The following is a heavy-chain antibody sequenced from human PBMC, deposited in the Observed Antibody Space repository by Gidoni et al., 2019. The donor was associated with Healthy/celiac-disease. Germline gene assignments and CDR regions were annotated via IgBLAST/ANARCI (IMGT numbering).Heavy chain of an antibody. V-gene: IGHV5-10-1*03. CDR1: GYSFTSYW. CDR2: IDPSDSYT. J-gene: IGHJ6*03. CDR3: ARLVGSSNWDPSWYYYMDV. Sequence: EVQLVQSGAEVKKPGESLRISCKGSGYSFTSYWISWVRQMPGKGLEWMGRIDPSDSYTNYSPSFQGHVTISADKSISTAYLQWSSLKASDTAMYYCARLVGSSNWDPSWYYYMDVWGKGTTVTVSS. D-gene: IGHD6-13*01.